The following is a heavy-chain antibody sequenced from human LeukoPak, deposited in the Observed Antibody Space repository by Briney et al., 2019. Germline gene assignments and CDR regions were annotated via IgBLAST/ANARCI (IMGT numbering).Heavy chain of an antibody. D-gene: IGHD6-19*01. CDR1: GFTFTSSA. J-gene: IGHJ4*02. CDR2: IVVGSGNT. Sequence: RASVTVSCTAPGFTFTSSAVQWVRQARGQRLEWIGWIVVGSGNTNYAQKFQERVTITRDMSTSTAYMELSSLRSEDTAVYYCAADGLSGSGWYEELFDYWGQGTLVTVSS. CDR3: AADGLSGSGWYEELFDY. V-gene: IGHV1-58*01.